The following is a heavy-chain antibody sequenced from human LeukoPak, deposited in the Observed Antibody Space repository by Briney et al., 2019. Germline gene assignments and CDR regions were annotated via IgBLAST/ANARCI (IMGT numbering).Heavy chain of an antibody. CDR3: ATLDYSNPAFDY. Sequence: ASVKVSCKVSGYTLTELSMHWVRQAPGKGLEWMGGFDPEDGETIYAQKFQGRVTMTEDTSTDTAYMELSSLRSEDTAVYYCATLDYSNPAFDYWGQGTLVTVSS. D-gene: IGHD4-11*01. V-gene: IGHV1-24*01. J-gene: IGHJ4*02. CDR2: FDPEDGET. CDR1: GYTLTELS.